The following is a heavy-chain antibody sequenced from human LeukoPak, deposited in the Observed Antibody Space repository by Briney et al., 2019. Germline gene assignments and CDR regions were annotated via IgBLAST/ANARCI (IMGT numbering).Heavy chain of an antibody. CDR3: ARGWNIVVVPAGAYESYFDY. D-gene: IGHD2-2*01. Sequence: ASVKVSCKASGYTFTSYYIHWVRQAPGQGLEWMGIINPSGGSTSYAQKFQGRVTMTRDTSTSTAYMELSSLRSEDTAVYYCARGWNIVVVPAGAYESYFDYWGQGTLVTVSS. J-gene: IGHJ4*02. CDR1: GYTFTSYY. CDR2: INPSGGST. V-gene: IGHV1-46*01.